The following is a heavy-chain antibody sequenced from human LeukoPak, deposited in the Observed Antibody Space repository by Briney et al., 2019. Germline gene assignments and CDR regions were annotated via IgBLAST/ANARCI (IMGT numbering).Heavy chain of an antibody. Sequence: GGSLRLSRAASGFTFSSYWMSWVRQAPGKGLEWVANIKQDGSEKYYVDSVKGRFTISRDSAKNSLYLQMNSLRAEDTAVYYCARDGVLSVAGYYYYYGMDVWGKGTTVTVSS. CDR3: ARDGVLSVAGYYYYYGMDV. V-gene: IGHV3-7*03. CDR1: GFTFSSYW. CDR2: IKQDGSEK. D-gene: IGHD6-19*01. J-gene: IGHJ6*04.